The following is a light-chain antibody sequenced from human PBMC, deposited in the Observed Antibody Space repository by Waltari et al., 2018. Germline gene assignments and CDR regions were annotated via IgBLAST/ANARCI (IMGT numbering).Light chain of an antibody. V-gene: IGKV1-5*03. CDR1: QSVSSW. Sequence: DLQMTQSPSSLSASVGDTVTLTCRASQSVSSWLDWYQQKPGKAPKLLIYKASSLESGVPSRFSGSGSGTDFTLTISSLQPEDFATYYCLQYNTSPYNFGQGTKVEIK. CDR2: KAS. CDR3: LQYNTSPYN. J-gene: IGKJ2*01.